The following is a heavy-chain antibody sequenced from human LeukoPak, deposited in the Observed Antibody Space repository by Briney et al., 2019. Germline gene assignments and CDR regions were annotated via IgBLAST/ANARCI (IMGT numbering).Heavy chain of an antibody. CDR3: ASLDRGYYYSFDY. J-gene: IGHJ4*02. CDR2: ISSSGSTI. Sequence: GGSLRLSCAASGFTFSSYEMNWVRQAPGKGLEWVSYISSSGSTIYYADSVKGRFTISRDNAKNSLYLQMSSLRAEDTAVYYCASLDRGYYYSFDYWGQGTLVTVSS. CDR1: GFTFSSYE. V-gene: IGHV3-48*03. D-gene: IGHD2/OR15-2a*01.